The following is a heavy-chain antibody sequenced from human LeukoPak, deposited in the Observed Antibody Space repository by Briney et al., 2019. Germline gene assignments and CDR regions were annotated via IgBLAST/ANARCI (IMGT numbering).Heavy chain of an antibody. CDR3: AKTLLDYADFWGFDY. V-gene: IGHV3-23*01. CDR1: GLTFSRYV. D-gene: IGHD4-17*01. CDR2: ISGSGGST. J-gene: IGHJ4*02. Sequence: PGGSLRLSCASSGLTFSRYVMGWVRQAPGKGLEWVSAISGSGGSTYYADSVKGRFTISRDNSKNTLYLQMNSLRAEDTAVYYCAKTLLDYADFWGFDYWGQGTLVTVSS.